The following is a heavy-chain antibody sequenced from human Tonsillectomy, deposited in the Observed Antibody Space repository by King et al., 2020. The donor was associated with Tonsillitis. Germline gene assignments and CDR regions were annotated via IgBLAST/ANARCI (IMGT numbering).Heavy chain of an antibody. CDR2: VHYSGDT. CDR3: ARGFSGSYDP. V-gene: IGHV4-59*08. Sequence: QLQESGPGLVKPSETLSLTCTVSGGSISSYYWTWIRQPPGKGLEGIGYVHYSGDTNYKSSLKSRATISVDTSKNQFSLNLRSVSAADTAVYYCARGFSGSYDPWGQGTLVTVSS. J-gene: IGHJ5*02. D-gene: IGHD1-26*01. CDR1: GGSISSYY.